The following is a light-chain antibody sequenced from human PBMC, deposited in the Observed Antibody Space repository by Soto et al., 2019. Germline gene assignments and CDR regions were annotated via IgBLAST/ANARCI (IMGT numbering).Light chain of an antibody. CDR2: GAS. CDR1: QSVSSSY. CDR3: QHFDNTPPSVT. Sequence: TQSPTTLSASVGDRVTITCRASQSVSSSYLVWYQQKPGQAPRLLIYGASRRATGIPDRFSGGGSGTDFILTISRLEPEDFAVYYCQHFDNTPPSVTFGPGTKVDIK. V-gene: IGKV3-20*01. J-gene: IGKJ3*01.